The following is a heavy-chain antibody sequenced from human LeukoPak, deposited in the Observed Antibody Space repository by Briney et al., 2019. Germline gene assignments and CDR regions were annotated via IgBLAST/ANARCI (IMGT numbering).Heavy chain of an antibody. CDR3: ARHVRGYDWDFTYYFDY. CDR2: IYPGDSDT. D-gene: IGHD5-12*01. CDR1: GYSFTSYW. J-gene: IGHJ4*02. Sequence: GESLKISCKGSGYSFTSYWIGWVRQMPGKGLEWMGIIYPGDSDTRYSPSFQGQVTISADKSISTAYLQWSSLKASDTAMYYCARHVRGYDWDFTYYFDYWGQGTLVTVSS. V-gene: IGHV5-51*01.